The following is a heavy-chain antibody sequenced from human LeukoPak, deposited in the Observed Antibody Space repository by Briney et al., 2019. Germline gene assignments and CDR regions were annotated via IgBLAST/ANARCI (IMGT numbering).Heavy chain of an antibody. CDR2: MSGSGGST. CDR3: AKDQYSGSYYWFDP. Sequence: GRSLRLSCAASGFTLTNYAMSWVRQAPGKGLEWVSSMSGSGGSTYYVDSVKGRFTISRDNSKYTLYLKMNSLGAEDTDVYYCAKDQYSGSYYWFDPWGQGTLVTVSS. CDR1: GFTLTNYA. V-gene: IGHV3-23*01. J-gene: IGHJ5*02. D-gene: IGHD1-26*01.